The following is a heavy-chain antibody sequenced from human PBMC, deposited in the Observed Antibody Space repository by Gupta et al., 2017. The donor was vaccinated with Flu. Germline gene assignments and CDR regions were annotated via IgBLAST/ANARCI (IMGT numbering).Heavy chain of an antibody. CDR3: ARRNNYGHLDY. D-gene: IGHD5-18*01. J-gene: IGHJ4*02. Sequence: SNYXHWMRQAPGQGLEWMGIINPSRGDTTYAQKLQGKITMARDSSTSTVDMELSSLTSEDTATYYCARRNNYGHLDYWGQGTLVTVSS. V-gene: IGHV1-46*01. CDR1: SNY. CDR2: INPSRGDT.